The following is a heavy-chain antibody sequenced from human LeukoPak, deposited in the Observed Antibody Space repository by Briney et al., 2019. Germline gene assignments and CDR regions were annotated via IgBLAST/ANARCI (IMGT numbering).Heavy chain of an antibody. CDR2: ISGSGGST. CDR1: GFTFSSYG. Sequence: GGSLRLSCAASGFTFSSYGMSWVRQAPGKGLEWVSAISGSGGSTYYAVSVKGRFIISRDNSKNTLYLQMNSLRAEDTAVYYCAKFALRYCSGGSCHPFDYWGQGTLVTVSS. CDR3: AKFALRYCSGGSCHPFDY. V-gene: IGHV3-23*01. J-gene: IGHJ4*02. D-gene: IGHD2-15*01.